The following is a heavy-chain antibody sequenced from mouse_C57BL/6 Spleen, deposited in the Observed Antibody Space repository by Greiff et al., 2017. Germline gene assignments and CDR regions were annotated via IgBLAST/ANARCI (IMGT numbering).Heavy chain of an antibody. D-gene: IGHD1-1*01. CDR3: AREDYYGSSYAMDY. Sequence: VQLQQPGAELVKPGASVKLSCKASGYTFTSYWMHWVKQRPGQGLEWIGMIHPNSGSTNYNEKFKSKATLTVDKSSSTAYMQLSSLTSEDSAVYYGAREDYYGSSYAMDYWGQGTSVTVSS. J-gene: IGHJ4*01. CDR1: GYTFTSYW. V-gene: IGHV1-64*01. CDR2: IHPNSGST.